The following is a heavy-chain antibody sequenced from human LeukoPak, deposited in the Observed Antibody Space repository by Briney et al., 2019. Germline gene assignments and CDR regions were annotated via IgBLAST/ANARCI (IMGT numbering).Heavy chain of an antibody. CDR3: ARDPTTVTKGFDV. D-gene: IGHD4-17*01. Sequence: SETLSLTRSVSDDSFNTHYWTWIRHPPGKGLEWIGYISSNGSTNYNPSLKSRVTITVDTSKKQFSLKMTSVTAADTAVYYCARDPTTVTKGFDVWGQGTMVTVSS. CDR1: DDSFNTHY. J-gene: IGHJ3*01. CDR2: ISSNGST. V-gene: IGHV4-59*11.